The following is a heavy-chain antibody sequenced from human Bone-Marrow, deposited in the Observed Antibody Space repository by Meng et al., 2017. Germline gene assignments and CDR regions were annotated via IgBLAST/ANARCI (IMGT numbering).Heavy chain of an antibody. Sequence: SETLSLTCTVSGGSISSSSYYWGWIRQPPGKGLEWIGSIYYSGSTYYNPSLKSRVTISVDTSKNQCSLKLSSVTAADTAVYYCARDLYYYGSGSYYNFDYWGQGTLVTVSS. V-gene: IGHV4-39*07. CDR1: GGSISSSSYY. D-gene: IGHD3-10*01. CDR3: ARDLYYYGSGSYYNFDY. CDR2: IYYSGST. J-gene: IGHJ4*02.